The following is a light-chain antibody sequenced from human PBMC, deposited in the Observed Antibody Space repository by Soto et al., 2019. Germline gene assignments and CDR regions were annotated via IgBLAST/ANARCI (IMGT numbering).Light chain of an antibody. J-gene: IGLJ1*01. Sequence: QSVLTQPPSASGSPGQSVTISCTGTSSDVGGYNYVSWYQQHPGKAPKLMIYEVIKRPSGVPDPFSGSKSGNTASLTFSWLQVEDEADYYCSSYAGSNNFVFGTGTKVTVL. V-gene: IGLV2-8*01. CDR1: SSDVGGYNY. CDR3: SSYAGSNNFV. CDR2: EVI.